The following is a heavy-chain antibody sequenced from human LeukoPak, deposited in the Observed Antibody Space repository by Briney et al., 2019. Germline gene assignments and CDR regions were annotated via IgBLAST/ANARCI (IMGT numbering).Heavy chain of an antibody. V-gene: IGHV3-23*01. CDR2: ISGSGGST. Sequence: PGRSLRLSCAASGFTFSSYAMSWVRQAPGKGLEWVSSISGSGGSTYYADSVKGRFTISRDNSKNTLYLQMNSLRGEDTAAYYCAKDREGTIADYFDYWGQGTLVTVSS. CDR3: AKDREGTIADYFDY. D-gene: IGHD1-7*01. CDR1: GFTFSSYA. J-gene: IGHJ4*02.